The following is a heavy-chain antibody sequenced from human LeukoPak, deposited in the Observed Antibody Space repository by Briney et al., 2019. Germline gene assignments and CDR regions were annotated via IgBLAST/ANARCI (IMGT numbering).Heavy chain of an antibody. Sequence: GASVKVSCKVSGYTLTELSMHWVRQAPGKGLEWMGGFDPEDGETIYAQKFQGRVTMTEDTSTDTAYMELSSLRAEDTAVYYCARDVSGVAYSSSPTDYWGQGTLVTVSS. CDR1: GYTLTELS. CDR2: FDPEDGET. CDR3: ARDVSGVAYSSSPTDY. V-gene: IGHV1-24*01. J-gene: IGHJ4*02. D-gene: IGHD6-13*01.